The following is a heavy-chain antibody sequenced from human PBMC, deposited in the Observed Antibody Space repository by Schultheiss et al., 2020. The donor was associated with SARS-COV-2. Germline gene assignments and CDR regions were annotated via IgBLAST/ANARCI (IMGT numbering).Heavy chain of an antibody. CDR3: AKDDSDGYSYGYRYYGMDV. Sequence: GGSLRLSCAASGFTFSSYAMSWVRQAPGKGLEWVSAISGSGGSTYYADSVKGRFTISRDNSKNTLYLQMNSLRAEDTAVYYCAKDDSDGYSYGYRYYGMDVWGQGTTVTVSS. CDR1: GFTFSSYA. V-gene: IGHV3-23*01. CDR2: ISGSGGST. J-gene: IGHJ6*02. D-gene: IGHD5-18*01.